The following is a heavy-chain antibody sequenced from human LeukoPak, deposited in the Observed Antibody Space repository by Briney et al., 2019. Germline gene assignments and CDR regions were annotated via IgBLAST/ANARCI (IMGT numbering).Heavy chain of an antibody. V-gene: IGHV1-3*01. CDR3: PRALHRLYSPSWAMDV. CDR2: INAGNSNT. Sequence: ASVKVSCTASGYTFTSYGINWVRQAPGQRLEWMGWINAGNSNTKSSQKFQDRVTITRDTSASTVYMELSSLRSEDTAVYYCPRALHRLYSPSWAMDVWGQGPRSPSP. CDR1: GYTFTSYG. D-gene: IGHD6-13*01. J-gene: IGHJ6*02.